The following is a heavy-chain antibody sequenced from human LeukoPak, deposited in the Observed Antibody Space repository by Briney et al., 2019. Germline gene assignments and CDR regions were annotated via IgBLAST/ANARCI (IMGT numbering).Heavy chain of an antibody. D-gene: IGHD7-27*01. V-gene: IGHV1-69*05. J-gene: IGHJ4*02. CDR2: IIPIFGTA. CDR3: VRGDTKMGSTGGAFDY. CDR1: GGTFSSYA. Sequence: SVKVSCKASGGTFSSYAISWVRQAPGQGLEWMGGIIPIFGTANYAQKFQGRVTITTDESTSTAYMELSSLTPEDTALYYCVRGDTKMGSTGGAFDYWGQGTLVTVSS.